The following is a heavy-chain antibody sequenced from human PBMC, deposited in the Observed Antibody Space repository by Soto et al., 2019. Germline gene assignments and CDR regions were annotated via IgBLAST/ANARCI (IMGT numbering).Heavy chain of an antibody. J-gene: IGHJ4*02. V-gene: IGHV1-18*01. Sequence: QVQLVQSGAEVEKPGASVKVSCKASGYTFTNYGISWVRQAPGQGLEWVGWINAYNGNTKYAQKLQGRVTMTTDTSTSTAYMELRSLRSDDTAVYYCARDQAMAQFDYWGQGTLVTVSS. CDR3: ARDQAMAQFDY. CDR1: GYTFTNYG. CDR2: INAYNGNT. D-gene: IGHD5-18*01.